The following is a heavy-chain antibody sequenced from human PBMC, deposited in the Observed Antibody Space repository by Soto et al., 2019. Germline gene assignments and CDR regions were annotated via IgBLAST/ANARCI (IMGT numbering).Heavy chain of an antibody. CDR2: ISAYNGNT. J-gene: IGHJ4*02. CDR3: ARERNYDYIWGSYPVSPSFDY. V-gene: IGHV1-18*01. Sequence: ASVKVSCKASGYTFTSYGISWVRQAPGQGLEWMGWISAYNGNTNYAQKLQGRVTMTTDTSTSTAYMELRSLRSDDTAVYYCARERNYDYIWGSYPVSPSFDYWGQGTLVTVSS. CDR1: GYTFTSYG. D-gene: IGHD3-16*02.